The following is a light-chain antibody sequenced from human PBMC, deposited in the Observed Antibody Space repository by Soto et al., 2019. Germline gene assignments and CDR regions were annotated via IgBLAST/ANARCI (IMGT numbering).Light chain of an antibody. CDR1: SGHSNYA. Sequence: QPVLTQSPSASASLGASVKLTCTLSSGHSNYAIAWHQQQPEKGLRYLMKVNSGGSHIKGDGIPDRFSGSSYGAERYHFISCLWSEVWDDYYGQTWGTGSAIVDFGGGTQLTVL. CDR3: QTWGTGSAIVD. CDR2: VNSGGSH. V-gene: IGLV4-69*01. J-gene: IGLJ7*01.